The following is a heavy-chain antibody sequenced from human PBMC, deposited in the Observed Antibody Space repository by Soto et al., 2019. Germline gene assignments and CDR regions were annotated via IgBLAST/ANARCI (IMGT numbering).Heavy chain of an antibody. J-gene: IGHJ4*02. Sequence: GGSLRLSCAASGLTFSTTWMSWVRQAPGKGLEWVGHIKSEIDGGTTDYAAPVKGRFTISRDDSKNTLYLQMNALRVEDTAVYYCTRGPRYTSTGTGAFWGQGTLVTVSS. CDR3: TRGPRYTSTGTGAF. V-gene: IGHV3-15*05. CDR2: IKSEIDGGTT. D-gene: IGHD1-1*01. CDR1: GLTFSTTW.